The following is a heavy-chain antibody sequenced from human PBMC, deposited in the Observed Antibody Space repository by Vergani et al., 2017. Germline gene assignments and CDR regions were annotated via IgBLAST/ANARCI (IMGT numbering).Heavy chain of an antibody. CDR1: GYSFTDYF. V-gene: IGHV1-2*02. CDR2: INPNSGGT. Sequence: QVQLVQSGAEVKKPGASVKVSCKASGYSFTDYFMHWVRQAPGQGLEWMGWINPNSGGTHYAQKSQGRVTMTRDTSISTAYMKLSNLRSDDTAVYYGARFGTSFNRDYFDYWGQGTLVTVSS. CDR3: ARFGTSFNRDYFDY. J-gene: IGHJ4*02. D-gene: IGHD2-2*01.